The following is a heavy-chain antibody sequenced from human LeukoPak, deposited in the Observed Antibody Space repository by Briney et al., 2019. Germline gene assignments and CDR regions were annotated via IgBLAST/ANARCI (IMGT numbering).Heavy chain of an antibody. Sequence: SETLSLTCAVYGGSFSGYYWSWIRQPPGKGLEWIGEINHSGSTNYNPSLKSRVTISVHTSKNQFSLKLSSVTAADTAVYYCARGLKGRMTTVTTSWNYWGQGTLVTVSS. J-gene: IGHJ4*02. D-gene: IGHD4-17*01. CDR2: INHSGST. V-gene: IGHV4-34*01. CDR1: GGSFSGYY. CDR3: ARGLKGRMTTVTTSWNY.